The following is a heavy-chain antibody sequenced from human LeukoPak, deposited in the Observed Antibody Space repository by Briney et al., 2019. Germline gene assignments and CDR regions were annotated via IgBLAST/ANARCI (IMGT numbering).Heavy chain of an antibody. CDR3: AKEHHVVVTAIVYYYGMDV. CDR1: GFTFSNYG. J-gene: IGHJ6*02. CDR2: ISYDGRNK. V-gene: IGHV3-30*18. D-gene: IGHD2-21*02. Sequence: GGSLRLSCAASGFTFSNYGMHWVRQAPGRGLEWVAVISYDGRNKYYADSVKGRFTISRDNSKNTLYLQMNSLRAEDTAVYYCAKEHHVVVTAIVYYYGMDVWGQGTTVTVSS.